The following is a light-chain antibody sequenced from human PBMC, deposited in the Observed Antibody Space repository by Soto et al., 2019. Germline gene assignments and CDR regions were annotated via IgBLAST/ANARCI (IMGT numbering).Light chain of an antibody. V-gene: IGLV2-23*01. J-gene: IGLJ2*01. CDR1: SSDVGSYTL. CDR2: AGS. CDR3: CSYAGSSTLV. Sequence: QSALTQPASVSGSPGQSITISCTGTSSDVGSYTLVSWYQQYPGKAPKLMIYAGSKRPSGVSNRFSGSKSGNTASLTISGLQAEDEADYYCCSYAGSSTLVFGGGTKLTVL.